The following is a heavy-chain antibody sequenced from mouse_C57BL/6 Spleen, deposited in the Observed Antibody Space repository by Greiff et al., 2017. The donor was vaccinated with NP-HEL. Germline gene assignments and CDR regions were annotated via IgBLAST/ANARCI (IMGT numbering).Heavy chain of an antibody. Sequence: QVQLQQPGAELVRPGSSVKLSCKASGYTFTSYWMHWVKQRPIQGLEWIGNIDPSDSETHYNQKFKDKATLTVDKSSSAAYMQLSSLTSEDSAVYYGARVYYCGSSYDAGDYWGQGTSVTVSS. CDR3: ARVYYCGSSYDAGDY. V-gene: IGHV1-52*01. CDR2: IDPSDSET. D-gene: IGHD1-1*01. J-gene: IGHJ4*01. CDR1: GYTFTSYW.